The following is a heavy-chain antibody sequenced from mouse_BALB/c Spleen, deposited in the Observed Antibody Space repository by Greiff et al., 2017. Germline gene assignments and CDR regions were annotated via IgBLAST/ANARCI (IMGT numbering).Heavy chain of an antibody. CDR2: INPSTGYT. CDR3: ARSFWYGSSSYAMDY. J-gene: IGHJ4*01. Sequence: VQLVESGAELAKPGASVKMSCKASGYTFTSYWMHWVKQRPGQGLEWIGYINPSTGYTEYNQKFKDKATLTADKSSSTAYMQLSSLTSEDSAVYYCARSFWYGSSSYAMDYWGQGTSVTVSS. D-gene: IGHD1-1*01. V-gene: IGHV1-7*01. CDR1: GYTFTSYW.